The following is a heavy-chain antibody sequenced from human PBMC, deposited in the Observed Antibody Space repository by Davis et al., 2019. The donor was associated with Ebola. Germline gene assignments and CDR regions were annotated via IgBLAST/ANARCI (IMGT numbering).Heavy chain of an antibody. V-gene: IGHV4-39*01. CDR2: IYYSGST. CDR3: ASIYDSSGYFDY. Sequence: MPGGSLRLSCAASGFTFSSFWMSWVRQPPGKGLEWIGSIYYSGSTYYNASLKRRVTISVDTSKNQFSLKLSSVTAAGTAVYYCASIYDSSGYFDYWGQGTLVTVSS. J-gene: IGHJ4*02. CDR1: GFTFSSFW. D-gene: IGHD3-22*01.